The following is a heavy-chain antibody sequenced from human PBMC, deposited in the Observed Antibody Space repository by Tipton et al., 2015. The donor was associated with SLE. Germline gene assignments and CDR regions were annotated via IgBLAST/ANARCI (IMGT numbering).Heavy chain of an antibody. CDR3: ARGDANSGDY. Sequence: SLRLSCAASGFTFSSYWMNWVRQAPGRGLEWVAVIKQDGSEKFYVDSLEGRFSISRDNANNLLYLQLNSLRDEDTAVYYCARGDANSGDYWGQGTLATVSS. CDR2: IKQDGSEK. D-gene: IGHD5-24*01. CDR1: GFTFSSYW. J-gene: IGHJ4*02. V-gene: IGHV3-7*04.